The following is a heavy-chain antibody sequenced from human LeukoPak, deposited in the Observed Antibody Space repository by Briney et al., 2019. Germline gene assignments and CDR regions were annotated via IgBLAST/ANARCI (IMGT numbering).Heavy chain of an antibody. Sequence: SETLSLTCTVSGGSISSSSYYWGWIRQPPGKGLEWIGSTYYSGSTYYNPSLKSRVTISVDTSKNQFSLRLSSVTAADTAVYYCARSDSSSFFNWFDPWGQGTLVTVSS. CDR1: GGSISSSSYY. J-gene: IGHJ5*02. V-gene: IGHV4-39*07. CDR2: TYYSGST. D-gene: IGHD6-13*01. CDR3: ARSDSSSFFNWFDP.